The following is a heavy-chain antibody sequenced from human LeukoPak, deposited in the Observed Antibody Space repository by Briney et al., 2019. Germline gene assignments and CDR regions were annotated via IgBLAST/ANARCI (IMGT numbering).Heavy chain of an antibody. Sequence: SETLSLTCTVSGYSISSGYYWGWIRQPPGKGLEWIGSIYHSGSTYYNPSLKSRVTISVDTSKNRFSLKLSSVTAADTAVYYCARRGDFWSGYYYYFDYWGQGTLVTVSS. CDR2: IYHSGST. CDR3: ARRGDFWSGYYYYFDY. V-gene: IGHV4-38-2*02. J-gene: IGHJ4*02. CDR1: GYSISSGYY. D-gene: IGHD3-3*01.